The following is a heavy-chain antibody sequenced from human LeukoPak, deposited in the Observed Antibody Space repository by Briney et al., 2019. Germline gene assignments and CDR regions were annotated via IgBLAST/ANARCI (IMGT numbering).Heavy chain of an antibody. CDR2: IIPIFGTA. J-gene: IGHJ4*02. Sequence: GASVKVSCKASGGTFSIYAISWVRQAPGQGLEWMGGIIPIFGTANYAQKFQGRVTITTDESTSTAYMELSSLRSEDTAVHYCAREDSSGYYFYFDYWGQGTLVTVSS. V-gene: IGHV1-69*05. CDR1: GGTFSIYA. D-gene: IGHD3-22*01. CDR3: AREDSSGYYFYFDY.